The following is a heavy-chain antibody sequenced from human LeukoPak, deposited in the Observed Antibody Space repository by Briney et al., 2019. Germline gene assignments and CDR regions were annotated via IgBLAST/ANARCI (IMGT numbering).Heavy chain of an antibody. J-gene: IGHJ4*02. CDR2: INSDGSST. Sequence: GGSLRLSCAASRFTFSTFWMHWVRQAPGKGLVWVSRINSDGSSTDYADSVKGRFTISRDNSKNSLYLQMNSLRTEDTALYYCAKEFREVRGVICYWGQGTLVTVSS. CDR1: RFTFSTFW. CDR3: AKEFREVRGVICY. D-gene: IGHD3-10*01. V-gene: IGHV3-74*01.